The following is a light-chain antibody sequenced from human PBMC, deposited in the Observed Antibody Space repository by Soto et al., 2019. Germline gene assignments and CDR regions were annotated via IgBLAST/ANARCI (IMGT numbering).Light chain of an antibody. V-gene: IGLV2-23*02. CDR3: CSYAGSSTLVV. CDR1: SSDIGSYNL. J-gene: IGLJ2*01. CDR2: EVI. Sequence: QSVLTQPASVSGSPGQSITISCTGTSSDIGSYNLVSWYQQHPGKAPKLMIYEVIKRPSGVSNRFSGSKSGHTASLTISGLQAEDEADYYCCSYAGSSTLVVFGGGTKLTVL.